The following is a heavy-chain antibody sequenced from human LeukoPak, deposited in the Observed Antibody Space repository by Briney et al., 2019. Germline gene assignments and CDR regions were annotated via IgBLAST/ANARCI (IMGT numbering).Heavy chain of an antibody. V-gene: IGHV4-34*01. J-gene: IGHJ3*02. Sequence: SETLSLTCAVYGGSFSGYYWSWIRQPPGKGLEWIGEINHSGSTNYNPSLKSRVTISVDTSKNQFSLKLSSVTAADTAVYYCARASYYSDQGVRAFDIWGQGTMVTVSS. CDR1: GGSFSGYY. CDR3: ARASYYSDQGVRAFDI. CDR2: INHSGST. D-gene: IGHD3-10*02.